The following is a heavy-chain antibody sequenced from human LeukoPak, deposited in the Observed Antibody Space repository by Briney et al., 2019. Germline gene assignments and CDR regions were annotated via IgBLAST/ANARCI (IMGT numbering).Heavy chain of an antibody. Sequence: GESLKISFKGSGYRFTSYWIGWVRPMPGKGLEWMGIIYPGDSDTRYSPSFQGQVTISADKSISTAYLQWSSLKASDTAMYYCARAERITIFGVVINDDAFDIWGQGTMVTVSS. CDR1: GYRFTSYW. V-gene: IGHV5-51*01. CDR2: IYPGDSDT. J-gene: IGHJ3*02. D-gene: IGHD3-3*01. CDR3: ARAERITIFGVVINDDAFDI.